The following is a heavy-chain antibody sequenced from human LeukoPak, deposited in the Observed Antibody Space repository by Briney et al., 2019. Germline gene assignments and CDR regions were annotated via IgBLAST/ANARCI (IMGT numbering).Heavy chain of an antibody. D-gene: IGHD6-13*01. J-gene: IGHJ5*02. V-gene: IGHV1-69*01. CDR3: ARAFIAAAGTYWFDP. Sequence: GSSVTVSCKASGGTFSSYAISWVRQAPGQGLEWMGGIIPIFGTANYAQKFQGRVTITADESTSTAYMELSSLRSEDTAVYYCARAFIAAAGTYWFDPWGQGTLVTVSS. CDR1: GGTFSSYA. CDR2: IIPIFGTA.